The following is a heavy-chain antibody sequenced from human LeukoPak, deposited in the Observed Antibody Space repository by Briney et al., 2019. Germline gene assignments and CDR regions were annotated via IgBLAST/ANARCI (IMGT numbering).Heavy chain of an antibody. CDR3: ARDQRLWWSRGVYYFDY. J-gene: IGHJ4*02. D-gene: IGHD2-21*01. Sequence: GESLKISCKGSGYTFTGYYMHWVRQAPGQGLEWMGWINPNSGGTNYAQKFQGRVTMTRDTSISTAYMELRRLRDDDTAVYYCARDQRLWWSRGVYYFDYWGQGILVTVSS. CDR1: GYTFTGYY. CDR2: INPNSGGT. V-gene: IGHV1-2*02.